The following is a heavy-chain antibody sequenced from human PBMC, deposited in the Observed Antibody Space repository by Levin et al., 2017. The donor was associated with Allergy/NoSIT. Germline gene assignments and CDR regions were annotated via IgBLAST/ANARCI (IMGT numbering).Heavy chain of an antibody. V-gene: IGHV3-20*01. Sequence: GGSLRLSCAASGFIFDNYGMSWVRQAPGKGLEWVSGINWNGGSTGYADSVKGRFTISRDNAKNSLYLQMNSLGAEDTALYHCARVVYSGSSYYFDYWGQGTLVTVSS. CDR1: GFIFDNYG. D-gene: IGHD1-26*01. CDR2: INWNGGST. J-gene: IGHJ4*02. CDR3: ARVVYSGSSYYFDY.